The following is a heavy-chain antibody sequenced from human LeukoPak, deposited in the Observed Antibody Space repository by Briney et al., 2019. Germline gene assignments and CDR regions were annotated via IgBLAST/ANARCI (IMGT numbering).Heavy chain of an antibody. J-gene: IGHJ5*02. CDR3: ARDFGYGGPFSSTSPRLPFDP. Sequence: ASVKVSCKASGYTFTSYGISWVRQAPGQGLEWMGWISAYNGNTNYAQKLQGRVTMTTDTSTSTAYMELRSLRSDDTAVYYCARDFGYGGPFSSTSPRLPFDPWGQGTLVTVSS. V-gene: IGHV1-18*01. CDR1: GYTFTSYG. D-gene: IGHD2-2*01. CDR2: ISAYNGNT.